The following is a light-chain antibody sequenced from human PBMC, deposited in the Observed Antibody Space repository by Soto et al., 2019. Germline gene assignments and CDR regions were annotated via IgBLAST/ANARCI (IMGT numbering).Light chain of an antibody. V-gene: IGLV8-61*01. Sequence: QTVVTQEPSFSVSTGRTVTLTCGLGSGSVSTSYYPSWYQQTPGQAPRTVIYSTNTLSSGVPDRFSGSILGNKAALTITGAQADDEPDYYCVLYMGSGINVVFGGGTKPPS. CDR2: STN. CDR1: SGSVSTSYY. J-gene: IGLJ2*01. CDR3: VLYMGSGINVV.